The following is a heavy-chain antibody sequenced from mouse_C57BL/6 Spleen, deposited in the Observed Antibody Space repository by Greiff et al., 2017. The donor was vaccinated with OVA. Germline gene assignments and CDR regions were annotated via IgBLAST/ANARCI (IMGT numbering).Heavy chain of an antibody. CDR1: GFTFSDYY. D-gene: IGHD4-1*01. CDR2: INYDGSST. J-gene: IGHJ1*03. CDR3: ARDPPLGWYFDV. V-gene: IGHV5-16*01. Sequence: EVHLVESEGGLVQPGSSMKLSCTASGFTFSDYYMAWVRQVPEKGLEWVANINYDGSSTYYLDSLKSRFIISRDNAKNILYLQMSSLKSEDTATYYCARDPPLGWYFDVWGTGTTVTVSS.